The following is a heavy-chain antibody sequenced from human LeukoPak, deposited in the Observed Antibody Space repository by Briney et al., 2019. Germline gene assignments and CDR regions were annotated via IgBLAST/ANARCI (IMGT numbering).Heavy chain of an antibody. CDR1: GFTFSSYG. CDR3: AKRRDVAAGGSGAFDY. D-gene: IGHD6-13*01. CDR2: IRNDGSSQ. V-gene: IGHV3-30*02. J-gene: IGHJ4*02. Sequence: GGSLRLSCAASGFTFSSYGMHWVRQAPGKGLEWVAYIRNDGSSQRYTDSVKGRFTISRDNSKNTVYLQMNSLRAEDTAVYYCAKRRDVAAGGSGAFDYWGQGSLVTVSS.